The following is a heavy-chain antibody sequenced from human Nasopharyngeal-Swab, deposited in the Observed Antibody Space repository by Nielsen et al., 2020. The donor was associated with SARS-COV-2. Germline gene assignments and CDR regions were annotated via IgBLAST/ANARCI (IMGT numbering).Heavy chain of an antibody. CDR1: GYTFTSYG. CDR3: ATASVVTPDWYFDL. V-gene: IGHV1-18*01. CDR2: ISAYNGNT. Sequence: ASVKVSCKASGYTFTSYGISWVRQAPGQGLEWMGWISAYNGNTNYAQNLQGRVTMTTDTSTSTAYMELRSLRSDDTAVYYCATASVVTPDWYFDLWGRGTLVTVSS. D-gene: IGHD4-23*01. J-gene: IGHJ2*01.